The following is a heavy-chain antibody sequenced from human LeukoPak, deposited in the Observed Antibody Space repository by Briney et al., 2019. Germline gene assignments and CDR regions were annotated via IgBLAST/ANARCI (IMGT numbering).Heavy chain of an antibody. J-gene: IGHJ1*01. CDR1: GYRFTDFY. Sequence: ASVKVSCKPSGYRFTDFYIHWVRQAPGQGLEYMGRINTHNGGTVYVKKFQGRLSMTTDTSIGAAYMELQSLRSDDTAVYYCARDHDYEGLKGNYRGRGTMVTVTS. CDR3: ARDHDYEGLKGNY. V-gene: IGHV1-2*06. CDR2: INTHNGGT. D-gene: IGHD3-16*02.